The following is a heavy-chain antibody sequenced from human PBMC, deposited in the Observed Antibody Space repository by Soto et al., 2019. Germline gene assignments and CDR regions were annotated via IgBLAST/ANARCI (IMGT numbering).Heavy chain of an antibody. J-gene: IGHJ4*02. D-gene: IGHD6-19*01. Sequence: SVKFSCRAAGYTFTSYYMHCVRQPPGQGLEWMGIINPSGGSTSYAQKFQGRVTMTRDTSTSTVYMELSSLRSEDTAVYYCARIAVAGTGDRTHDYWGQGTLVTVSS. V-gene: IGHV1-46*03. CDR2: INPSGGST. CDR1: GYTFTSYY. CDR3: ARIAVAGTGDRTHDY.